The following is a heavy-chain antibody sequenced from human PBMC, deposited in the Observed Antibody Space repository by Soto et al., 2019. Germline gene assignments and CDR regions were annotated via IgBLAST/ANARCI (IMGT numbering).Heavy chain of an antibody. D-gene: IGHD6-19*01. CDR2: IVVGSGNT. V-gene: IGHV1-58*01. CDR1: GFTFTSSA. Sequence: ASVKVSCKASGFTFTSSAVQWVRQARGQRLEWIGWIVVGSGNTNYAQKFQERVTITRDMSTSTAYMELSSLRSEDTAVYYCARAYRSNRDWCSHWGQGTLVTVS. CDR3: ARAYRSNRDWCSH. J-gene: IGHJ4*02.